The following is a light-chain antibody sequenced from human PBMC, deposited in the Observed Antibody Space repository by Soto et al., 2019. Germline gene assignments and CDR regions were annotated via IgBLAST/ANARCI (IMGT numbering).Light chain of an antibody. Sequence: QSVLTQPPSASGSPGQSVTISCTGTSSDVGAYNYVSWYQQHAGKAPKLVIYEVTKRPSGVPDRFSGSKSASTASLTVSGLQAEDEADYYCSSFASSNTWVFGGGTKVTVL. CDR2: EVT. CDR1: SSDVGAYNY. CDR3: SSFASSNTWV. V-gene: IGLV2-8*01. J-gene: IGLJ3*02.